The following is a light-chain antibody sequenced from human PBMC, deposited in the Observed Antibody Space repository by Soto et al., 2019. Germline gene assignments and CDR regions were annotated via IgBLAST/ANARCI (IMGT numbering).Light chain of an antibody. Sequence: QTVVSQPPSASGTPGQRVTISCSGGFSNIGRNYVSWYQHLPGAAPNLLIYRNNQRPSGVPDRFSGSKSGTSASLAISGLRSGDEADYYCAVWDDSLGGRLFGGGTQLTVL. CDR1: FSNIGRNY. J-gene: IGLJ2*01. V-gene: IGLV1-47*01. CDR3: AVWDDSLGGRL. CDR2: RNN.